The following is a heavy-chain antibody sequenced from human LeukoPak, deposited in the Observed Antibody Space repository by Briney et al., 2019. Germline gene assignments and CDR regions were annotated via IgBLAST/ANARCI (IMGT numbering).Heavy chain of an antibody. J-gene: IGHJ4*02. CDR2: IGGSGTRT. Sequence: GGTLRLSCSASGFTFTTYGMNWVRQAPGKGLEWVSGIGGSGTRTYYADSVKGRFTISRDNSKNTLYLQMNSLRAEDTAVYYCAKMYGGTYIGNWGQGTLVTVSA. V-gene: IGHV3-23*01. CDR1: GFTFTTYG. CDR3: AKMYGGTYIGN. D-gene: IGHD1-26*01.